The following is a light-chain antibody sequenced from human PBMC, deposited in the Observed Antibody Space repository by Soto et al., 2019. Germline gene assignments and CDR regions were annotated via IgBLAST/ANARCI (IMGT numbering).Light chain of an antibody. Sequence: IHMTQSPSSMSASVGDRVTISCRASQRITNYLNWYQQKPGKAPKLLISTAATLQGAVPSRFSGSGSGTDFTLTITTLQPEDFATYFCQQSYSTPYTFGQGTKLEI. V-gene: IGKV1-39*01. J-gene: IGKJ2*01. CDR2: TAA. CDR3: QQSYSTPYT. CDR1: QRITNY.